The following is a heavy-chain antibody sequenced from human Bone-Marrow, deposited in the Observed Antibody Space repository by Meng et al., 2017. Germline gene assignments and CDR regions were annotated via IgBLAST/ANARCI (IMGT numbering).Heavy chain of an antibody. CDR1: GGTFSSYA. D-gene: IGHD6-19*01. V-gene: IGHV1-69*13. CDR3: AREQWLVPLYYYYGMDV. J-gene: IGHJ6*02. Sequence: SVKVSCKASGGTFSSYAISWVRHAPGQGLEWMGGIIPIFGTANYAQKFQGRVTITADESTSTAYMELSSLRSEDTAVYYCAREQWLVPLYYYYGMDVWGQGTTVTVSS. CDR2: IIPIFGTA.